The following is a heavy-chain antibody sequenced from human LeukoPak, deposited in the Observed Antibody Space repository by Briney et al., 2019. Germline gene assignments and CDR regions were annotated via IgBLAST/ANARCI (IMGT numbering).Heavy chain of an antibody. D-gene: IGHD2-15*01. CDR1: GFTFSSYW. Sequence: GRSLSHSCAASGFTFSSYWMSWVRQAPGKGLEWVANIKQDGSEKYYVDSVKGRFTISRDNAKNSLYLKMNSLRAEETAVYYCAREPCSGGSCYHYFDYWGQGALVTVSS. J-gene: IGHJ4*02. CDR3: AREPCSGGSCYHYFDY. V-gene: IGHV3-7*01. CDR2: IKQDGSEK.